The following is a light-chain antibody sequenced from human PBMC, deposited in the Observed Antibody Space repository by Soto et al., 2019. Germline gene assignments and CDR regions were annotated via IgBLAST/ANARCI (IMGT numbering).Light chain of an antibody. J-gene: IGKJ2*01. Sequence: EIVMTQSPATLSVSPGERATLSCRASQSVSSNLAWYQQKPGQAPRLLIYGASTMATGIPARFSGSGSGTEFTLTISSLQSEDVAVYYCQQYNNWYTFGQGTKLEIK. V-gene: IGKV3-15*01. CDR1: QSVSSN. CDR3: QQYNNWYT. CDR2: GAS.